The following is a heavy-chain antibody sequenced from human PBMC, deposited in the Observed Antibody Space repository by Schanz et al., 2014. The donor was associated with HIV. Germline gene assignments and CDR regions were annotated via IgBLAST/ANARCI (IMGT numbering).Heavy chain of an antibody. J-gene: IGHJ4*02. CDR2: IIPIFGTT. V-gene: IGHV1-69*01. Sequence: QVQLVQSGAEVKKPGASVKVSCKASGYTFTSNLMHWVRRAPGQGLEWMGGIIPIFGTTNYAQKFQGRVTITADESTSTAYMELSRLRSDDTAIYFCARNRYNLLPFDFWGQGTLVTVSS. CDR3: ARNRYNLLPFDF. CDR1: GYTFTSNL. D-gene: IGHD2-2*01.